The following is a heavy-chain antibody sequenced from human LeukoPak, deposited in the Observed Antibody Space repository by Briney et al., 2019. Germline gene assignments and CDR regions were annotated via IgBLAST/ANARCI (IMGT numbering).Heavy chain of an antibody. Sequence: PGGSLRLSCAASGFILSNYDMHWVRQAPGTGLEGVAVIWYDGSNKYYADSVKGRFTISRDNSENTLYLQMNSLRAEDTAVYYCARVSSTHYFDYWGQGTLVAVSS. V-gene: IGHV3-33*01. CDR3: ARVSSTHYFDY. CDR2: IWYDGSNK. D-gene: IGHD2-2*01. CDR1: GFILSNYD. J-gene: IGHJ4*02.